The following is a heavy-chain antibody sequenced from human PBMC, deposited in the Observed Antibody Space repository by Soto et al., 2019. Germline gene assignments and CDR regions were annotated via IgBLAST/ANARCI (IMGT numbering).Heavy chain of an antibody. CDR1: GFTFSSSA. V-gene: IGHV1-58*02. J-gene: IGHJ5*02. CDR3: AARYCSSSSCYPRGKFDP. D-gene: IGHD2-15*01. CDR2: IAVGSGDT. Sequence: QMPLVQSGPEVKKPGSSVKVSCKTSGFTFSSSAMQWVRQARGQRLEWIGWIAVGSGDTDYAQKFQERFAITRDMSTSTVYLELSSLTSEDTAVYYCAARYCSSSSCYPRGKFDPWGQGTLVTVSS.